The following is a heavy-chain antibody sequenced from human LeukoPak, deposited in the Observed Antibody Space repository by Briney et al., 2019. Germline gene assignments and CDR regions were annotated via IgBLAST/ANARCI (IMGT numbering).Heavy chain of an antibody. CDR1: GFRFGRDW. D-gene: IGHD2-2*01. CDR2: VKQDGTEK. Sequence: GGSLRLPCVASGFRFGRDWISWVRQAPGKGLEWVACVKQDGTEKNYVVSVWGRFTVSVDNGKNSLYLQMNSLRAEDTAKYYCATLDSTKSVLWGRGTVVIVSS. CDR3: ATLDSTKSVL. V-gene: IGHV3-7*01. J-gene: IGHJ1*01.